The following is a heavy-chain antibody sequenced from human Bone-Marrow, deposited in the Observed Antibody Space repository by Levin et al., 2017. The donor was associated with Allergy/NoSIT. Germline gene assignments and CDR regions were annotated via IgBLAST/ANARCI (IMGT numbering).Heavy chain of an antibody. CDR3: TTGGYCSSTSCLVDP. D-gene: IGHD2-2*01. J-gene: IGHJ5*02. CDR2: IKSKTDGGTT. CDR1: GFTFSNAW. Sequence: GESLKISCAASGFTFSNAWMSWVRQAPGKGLEWVGRIKSKTDGGTTDYAAPVKGRFTISRDDSKNTLYLQMNSLKTEDTAVYYCTTGGYCSSTSCLVDPWGQGTLVTVSS. V-gene: IGHV3-15*01.